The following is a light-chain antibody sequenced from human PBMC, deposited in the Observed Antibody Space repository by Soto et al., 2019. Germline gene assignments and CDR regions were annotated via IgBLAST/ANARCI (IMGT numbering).Light chain of an antibody. CDR1: SSDVGAYNY. CDR2: DVS. J-gene: IGLJ7*01. V-gene: IGLV2-11*01. Sequence: QSALTQPRSVSGSPGQSVTISCTGTSSDVGAYNYVSWYQQHPGKAPKLMIYDVSKRPSGVPDRFSGSTSGNTASLTISGLQAEDEADYYCCSYAGSYTFVFGTGTQLTVL. CDR3: CSYAGSYTFV.